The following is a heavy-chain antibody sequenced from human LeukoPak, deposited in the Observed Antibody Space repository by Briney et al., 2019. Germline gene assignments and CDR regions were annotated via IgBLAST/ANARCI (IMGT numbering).Heavy chain of an antibody. V-gene: IGHV4-61*02. J-gene: IGHJ4*02. CDR3: ARDRGGRWFGELLSSE. CDR2: IYTSGRT. D-gene: IGHD3-10*01. Sequence: SQTLSLTCTVSGGSISSGSYYWSWIRQPAGKGLEWIGRIYTSGRTNYNPSLKTRVTISVDTSKNQFSLKLSSVAGAEPAVYWRARDRGGRWFGELLSSEWGQGTLVTVSS. CDR1: GGSISSGSYY.